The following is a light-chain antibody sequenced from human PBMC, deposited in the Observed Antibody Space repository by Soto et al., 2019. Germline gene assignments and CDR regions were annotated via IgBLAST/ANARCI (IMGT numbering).Light chain of an antibody. CDR1: SSDIGGYNY. CDR2: DVS. CDR3: CSYAGKYTRVI. Sequence: QSALTQPRSVSGSPGQSVTISCTGTSSDIGGYNYVSWYQQNPGKAPKVIIYDVSKRPSGVPDRFSGSKSGNTASLTISGLQADDEADYYCCSYAGKYTRVIVGGGTKLTV. J-gene: IGLJ2*01. V-gene: IGLV2-11*01.